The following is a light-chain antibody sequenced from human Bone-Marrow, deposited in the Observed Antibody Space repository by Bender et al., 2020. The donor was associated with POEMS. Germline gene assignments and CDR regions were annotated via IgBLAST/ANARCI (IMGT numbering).Light chain of an antibody. CDR1: SSNTGSGYD. Sequence: QSVLTQPPSVSGAPGQRVTISCTGSSSNTGSGYDINWYQHLPGTAPKLLIYGYNNRPSGVPDRFSGSKSGTSASLAITGLQADDEADYYCCSSTTKYIDSVFGTGTKVTVL. CDR3: CSSTTKYIDSV. V-gene: IGLV1-40*01. J-gene: IGLJ1*01. CDR2: GYN.